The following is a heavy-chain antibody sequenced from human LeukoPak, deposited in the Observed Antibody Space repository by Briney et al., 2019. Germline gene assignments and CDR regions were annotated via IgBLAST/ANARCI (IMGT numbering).Heavy chain of an antibody. CDR1: GGSISSVNYF. CDR3: ARYGSGSYLRWFDP. J-gene: IGHJ5*02. V-gene: IGHV4-61*02. CDR2: IYPSGST. D-gene: IGHD3-10*01. Sequence: SETLSLTCTVSGGSISSVNYFWNWVRQPAGKGLEWIGRIYPSGSTTYNPSLQSRVTISVDTSKNQFSLKLTPVTAADTAVYYCARYGSGSYLRWFDPWGQGTLVTVSS.